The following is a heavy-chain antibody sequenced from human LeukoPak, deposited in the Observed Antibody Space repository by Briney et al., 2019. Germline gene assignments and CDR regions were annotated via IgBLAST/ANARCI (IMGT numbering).Heavy chain of an antibody. V-gene: IGHV3-30-3*01. D-gene: IGHD1-1*01. CDR1: GFTVSTTD. J-gene: IGHJ4*02. CDR3: ARDPVPATARHFDY. CDR2: TSSDGNIK. Sequence: QPGGSLRVSCAASGFTVSTTDMSWVRQAPGKGLEWVAVTSSDGNIKYYADSVKGRFTISRDNSKNTLYLQMNSLRGEDTGVYYCARDPVPATARHFDYWGQGTLVTVSS.